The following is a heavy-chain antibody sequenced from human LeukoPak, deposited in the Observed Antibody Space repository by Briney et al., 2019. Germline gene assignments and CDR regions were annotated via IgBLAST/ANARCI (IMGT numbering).Heavy chain of an antibody. J-gene: IGHJ3*02. CDR2: IYYSGST. CDR3: ARVGGRYYYGSGSYSLALDAFDI. V-gene: IGHV4-59*01. CDR1: GGSISSYY. D-gene: IGHD3-10*01. Sequence: SETLSLTCTVSGGSISSYYWSWIRQPPGKGLEWIGYIYYSGSTNYNPSLKSRVTMSVDTSKNQFSLKLSSVTAADTAVYYCARVGGRYYYGSGSYSLALDAFDIWGQGTMVTVSS.